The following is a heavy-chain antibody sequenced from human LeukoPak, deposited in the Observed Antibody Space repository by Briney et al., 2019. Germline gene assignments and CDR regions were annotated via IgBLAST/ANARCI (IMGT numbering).Heavy chain of an antibody. CDR2: IYTSGST. J-gene: IGHJ6*03. CDR3: ARGEFAARPILRINGGYYYYYYMDV. CDR1: GGSISSGSYY. V-gene: IGHV4-61*02. D-gene: IGHD2-15*01. Sequence: SQTLSFTCTVSGGSISSGSYYWSWIRQPAGKALEWIGRIYTSGSTKYNPSLKSRVTISVDTSKNQFSLKLSSVTAADTAVYYCARGEFAARPILRINGGYYYYYYMDVWGKGTTVTVSS.